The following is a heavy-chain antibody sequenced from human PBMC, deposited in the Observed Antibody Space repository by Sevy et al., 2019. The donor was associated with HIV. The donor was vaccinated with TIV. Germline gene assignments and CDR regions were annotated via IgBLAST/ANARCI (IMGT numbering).Heavy chain of an antibody. Sequence: APVKVSCKASGYTFTSYGISWVRQAPGQGLEWMGWISAYNGNTNYAQKLQGRVTMTTDTSTSTAYMELRSLRSDDTAVYYCARDRYCSGGSCYWLKYYFDYWGQGTLVTVSS. CDR3: ARDRYCSGGSCYWLKYYFDY. D-gene: IGHD2-15*01. CDR1: GYTFTSYG. V-gene: IGHV1-18*01. CDR2: ISAYNGNT. J-gene: IGHJ4*02.